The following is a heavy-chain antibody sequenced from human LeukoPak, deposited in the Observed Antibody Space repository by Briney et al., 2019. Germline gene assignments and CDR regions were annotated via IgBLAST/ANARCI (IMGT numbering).Heavy chain of an antibody. CDR3: ARIRAAAGRELGY. Sequence: GASVKVSCKASGYTFTGYYMHWVRQAPGQGLEWMGWINPNSGGTNYAQKFQGRVTMTRDTPISTAYMELSRLRSDDTAVYYCARIRAAAGRELGYWGQGTLVTVSS. CDR1: GYTFTGYY. V-gene: IGHV1-2*02. D-gene: IGHD6-25*01. CDR2: INPNSGGT. J-gene: IGHJ4*02.